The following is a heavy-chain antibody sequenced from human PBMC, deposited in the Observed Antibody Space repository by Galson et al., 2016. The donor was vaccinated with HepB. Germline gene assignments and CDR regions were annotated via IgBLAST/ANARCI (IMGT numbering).Heavy chain of an antibody. D-gene: IGHD3-22*01. J-gene: IGHJ5*02. CDR3: ARVRYYYESSGSQASGWFDP. V-gene: IGHV1-69*13. Sequence: SVKVSCKASGGTFSNYAISWVRQAPGQGLEWMGGLIPMYHTPNSAQKFQGRVTITADESTTTAYMELSSLRSEDTAVYYCARVRYYYESSGSQASGWFDPWGQGTLVTVSS. CDR2: LIPMYHTP. CDR1: GGTFSNYA.